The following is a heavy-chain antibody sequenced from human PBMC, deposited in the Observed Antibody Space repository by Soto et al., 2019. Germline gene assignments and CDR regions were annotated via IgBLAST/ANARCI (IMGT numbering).Heavy chain of an antibody. CDR2: IYYSGST. J-gene: IGHJ4*02. Sequence: SETLSLTCPGSGFSLSRYYWSWLRQPPGKGLEWIGYIYYSGSTNYNPSLKSRVTISVDTSKNQFSLKLSSVTAADTAVYYCARARGYSGYVDDWGQGTL. CDR3: ARARGYSGYVDD. V-gene: IGHV4-59*01. D-gene: IGHD5-12*01. CDR1: GFSLSRYY.